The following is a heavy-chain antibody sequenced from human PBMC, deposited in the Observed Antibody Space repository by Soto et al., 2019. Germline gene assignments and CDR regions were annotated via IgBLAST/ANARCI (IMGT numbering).Heavy chain of an antibody. CDR1: GGSISSSSYY. CDR2: IYYSGST. J-gene: IGHJ4*02. D-gene: IGHD6-13*01. Sequence: QLQLQESGPGLVKPSETLSLTCTVSGGSISSSSYYWGWIRQPPWKGLEWIGSIYYSGSTYYNPSLKSRVTISVDTSKNQFSLKLSSVTAADTAVYYCARISSSWYYFDYWGQGTLVTVSS. V-gene: IGHV4-39*01. CDR3: ARISSSWYYFDY.